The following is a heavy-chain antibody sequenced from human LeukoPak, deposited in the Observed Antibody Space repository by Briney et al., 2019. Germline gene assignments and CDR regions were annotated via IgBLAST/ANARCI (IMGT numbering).Heavy chain of an antibody. Sequence: LSLTCTVSGGSISSSSYYWGWIRQPPGRGREWISYISSSGSTIDYADSVKGRFTISRDNAKNSLYLQMNSLRAEDTAAYYCARDPQNDYWGRGTLVTVSS. J-gene: IGHJ4*02. CDR1: GGSISSSSYY. CDR3: ARDPQNDY. V-gene: IGHV3-11*04. CDR2: ISSSGSTI.